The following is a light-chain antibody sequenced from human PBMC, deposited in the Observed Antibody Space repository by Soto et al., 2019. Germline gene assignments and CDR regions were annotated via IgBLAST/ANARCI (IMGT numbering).Light chain of an antibody. J-gene: IGKJ1*01. Sequence: ELVLTQSPGTLSLYPGERATLSCRASQSVSNYLAWYQQKPGQAPRLLIYVASSRATGIPDRFSGSGSGTDFTLTISRLEPEDFAVYYCQQYGGSPQTFGQGTKVDIK. V-gene: IGKV3-20*01. CDR1: QSVSNY. CDR3: QQYGGSPQT. CDR2: VAS.